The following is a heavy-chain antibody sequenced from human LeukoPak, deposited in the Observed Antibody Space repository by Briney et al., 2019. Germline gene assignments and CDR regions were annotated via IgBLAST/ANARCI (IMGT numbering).Heavy chain of an antibody. V-gene: IGHV1-2*02. Sequence: ASVKVSCKASGYTFTGYYMHWVRQAPGQGLEWMGWINPNSGGTNYAQKFQGRVTMTRDTSISTAYMELSRLRSDDTGVYYCARAGRGVWFGEKNWFDPWGQGTLVTVSS. CDR2: INPNSGGT. CDR3: ARAGRGVWFGEKNWFDP. J-gene: IGHJ5*02. D-gene: IGHD3-10*01. CDR1: GYTFTGYY.